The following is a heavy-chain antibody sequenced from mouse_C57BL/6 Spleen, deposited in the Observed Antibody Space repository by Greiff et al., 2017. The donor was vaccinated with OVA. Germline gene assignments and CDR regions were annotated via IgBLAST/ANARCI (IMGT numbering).Heavy chain of an antibody. CDR3: AGEGSDGY. Sequence: QVQLKESGAELARPGASVKMSCKASGYTFTSYTMHWVKQRPGQGLEWIGYINPSSGYTKYNQKFKDKATLTADKSSSTAYMQLSSLTSEDSAVYYCAGEGSDGYWGQGTTLTVSS. CDR1: GYTFTSYT. CDR2: INPSSGYT. J-gene: IGHJ2*01. V-gene: IGHV1-4*01.